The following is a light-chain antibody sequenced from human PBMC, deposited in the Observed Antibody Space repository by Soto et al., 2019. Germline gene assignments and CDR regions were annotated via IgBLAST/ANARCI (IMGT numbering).Light chain of an antibody. CDR1: SSDVVGYNS. V-gene: IGLV2-11*01. Sequence: ALTQPRSVSGSPGQSVSISCTGASSDVVGYNSVSWYQQHPGKAPKLMIFDVSQRPSGVPDRFSGSKSGNTASLTISGLQAEDEADYYCCSYAGTDTFGVFGGGTQLTVL. J-gene: IGLJ3*02. CDR3: CSYAGTDTFGV. CDR2: DVS.